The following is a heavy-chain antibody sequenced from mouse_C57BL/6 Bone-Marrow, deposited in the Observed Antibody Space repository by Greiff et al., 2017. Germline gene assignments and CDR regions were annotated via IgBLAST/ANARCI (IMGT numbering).Heavy chain of an antibody. Sequence: VQLQQSGAELVRPGSSVKLSCKASGYTFTSYWMDWVKQRPGQGLEWIGNIYPSDSETHYNQKFKDKATLTVDKSSSTAYMQLSSLTSEDSAVYYCARGRNWDYFDYWGQGTTLTVSS. D-gene: IGHD4-1*01. CDR1: GYTFTSYW. J-gene: IGHJ2*01. CDR2: IYPSDSET. V-gene: IGHV1-61*01. CDR3: ARGRNWDYFDY.